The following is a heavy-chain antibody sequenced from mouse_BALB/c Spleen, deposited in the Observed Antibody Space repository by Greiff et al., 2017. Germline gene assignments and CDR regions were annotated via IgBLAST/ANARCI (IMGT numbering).Heavy chain of an antibody. CDR1: GYAFTNYL. V-gene: IGHV1-54*01. CDR2: INPGSGGT. J-gene: IGHJ4*01. D-gene: IGHD2-1*01. Sequence: ESGAELVRPGTSVKVSCKASGYAFTNYLIEWVKQRPGQGLEWIGVINPGSGGTNYNEKFKGKATLTADKSSSTAYMQLSSLTSDDSAVYFCARGGNYGRPMNYWGKGTSVTVSS. CDR3: ARGGNYGRPMNY.